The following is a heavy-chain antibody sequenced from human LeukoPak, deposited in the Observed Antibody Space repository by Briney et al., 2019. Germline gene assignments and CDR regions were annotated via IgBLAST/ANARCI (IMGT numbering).Heavy chain of an antibody. CDR3: AKDLSLMHYDFWSGYSTDAFDI. D-gene: IGHD3-3*01. V-gene: IGHV3-53*01. Sequence: GGSLRLSCAASGFTVSSNYMSWVRQAPGKGLEWVLVIYSGGSTYYADSVKGRFTISRDNSKNTLYLQMNSLRAEDTAVYYCAKDLSLMHYDFWSGYSTDAFDIWGQGTMVTVSS. J-gene: IGHJ3*02. CDR2: IYSGGST. CDR1: GFTVSSNY.